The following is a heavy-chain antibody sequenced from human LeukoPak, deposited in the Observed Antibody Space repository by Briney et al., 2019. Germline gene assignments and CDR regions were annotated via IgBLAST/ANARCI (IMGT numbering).Heavy chain of an antibody. J-gene: IGHJ4*02. V-gene: IGHV1-69*04. CDR2: IIPILGIA. CDR3: ARDRVPIFGVVPFDY. D-gene: IGHD3-3*02. CDR1: GGTFSSYA. Sequence: ASVKVSCKASGGTFSSYAISWVRQAPGQGLEWMGRIIPILGIANYAQKFQGRVTITADKSTSTAYMELSSLRSEDTAVYYCARDRVPIFGVVPFDYWGQGTLVTVSS.